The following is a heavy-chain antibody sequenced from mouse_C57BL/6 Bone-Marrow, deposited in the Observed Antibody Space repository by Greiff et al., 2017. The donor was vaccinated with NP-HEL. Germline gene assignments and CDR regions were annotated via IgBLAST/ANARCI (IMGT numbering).Heavy chain of an antibody. CDR1: GFSFNTYA. D-gene: IGHD1-1*01. Sequence: EVKVVESGGGLVQPKGSLKLSCAASGFSFNTYAMNWVRQAPGKGLEWVARIRSKSNNYATYYADSVKDRFTISRDDSESMLYLQMNNLKTEDTAMYYCVPFRYGAMDYWGQGTSVTVSS. CDR3: VPFRYGAMDY. J-gene: IGHJ4*01. CDR2: IRSKSNNYAT. V-gene: IGHV10-1*01.